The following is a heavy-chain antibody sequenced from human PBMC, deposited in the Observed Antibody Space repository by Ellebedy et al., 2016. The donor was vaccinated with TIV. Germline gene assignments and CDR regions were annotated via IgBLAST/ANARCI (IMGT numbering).Heavy chain of an antibody. J-gene: IGHJ4*02. V-gene: IGHV3-30-3*01. Sequence: PGGSLRLSCGVSEIDFNLFYMHWVRQAPGKGLEWVAAISHDGNSKYYADSVRGRFTISRDNSKNTVFLQVNSLRVEDTAVYYCARAWGPSRGRQWLGGHYDFWGQGILVIVSS. CDR1: EIDFNLFY. CDR3: ARAWGPSRGRQWLGGHYDF. CDR2: ISHDGNSK. D-gene: IGHD6-19*01.